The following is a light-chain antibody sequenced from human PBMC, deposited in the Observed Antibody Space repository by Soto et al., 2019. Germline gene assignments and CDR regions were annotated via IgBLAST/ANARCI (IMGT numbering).Light chain of an antibody. CDR2: AAS. CDR3: QQYNNWPCT. Sequence: EIVMTQSPATLSVSPGERATLSCRASQSVATNLDWYQQKPGHPPRLLIYAASTMATGIPARFSGSGSGTEFTLTISSLQSVDFAVYSFQQYNNWPCTFGQGTKVDVK. V-gene: IGKV3-15*01. CDR1: QSVATN. J-gene: IGKJ1*01.